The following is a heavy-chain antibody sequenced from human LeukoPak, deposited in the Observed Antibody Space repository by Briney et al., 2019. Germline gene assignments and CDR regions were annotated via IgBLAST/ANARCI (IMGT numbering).Heavy chain of an antibody. D-gene: IGHD3-10*01. Sequence: GGSLRLSCAASGFTFSSYGMHWVRQAPGKGLEWVSAISGSGGSAYYADSVKGRLTISRDNSKNTLYLQMNSLRAEDTAVYYCARVDGSGSLFDYWGQGTLVTVSS. CDR3: ARVDGSGSLFDY. V-gene: IGHV3-23*01. CDR2: ISGSGGSA. CDR1: GFTFSSYG. J-gene: IGHJ4*02.